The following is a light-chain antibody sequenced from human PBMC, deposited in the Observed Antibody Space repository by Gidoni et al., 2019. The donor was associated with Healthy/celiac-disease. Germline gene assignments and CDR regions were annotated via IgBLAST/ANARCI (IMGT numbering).Light chain of an antibody. CDR1: QSVSSN. CDR2: GAS. Sequence: EIVMTQSPATLSVSPGERATLSCRASQSVSSNLAWYQQKPGQAPRLLIYGASTRATGIPARFSGSGSGTECTLTISSLNSEDVAVYYCQQYNNWPPWTCXXXTKVEIK. V-gene: IGKV3-15*01. J-gene: IGKJ1*01. CDR3: QQYNNWPPWT.